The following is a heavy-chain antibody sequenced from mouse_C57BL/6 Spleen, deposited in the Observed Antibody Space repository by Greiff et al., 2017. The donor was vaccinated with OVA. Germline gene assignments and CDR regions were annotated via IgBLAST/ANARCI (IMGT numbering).Heavy chain of an antibody. J-gene: IGHJ4*01. CDR2: IDPSDSYT. CDR1: GYTFTSYW. CDR3: ARRRGYSNYEAMDY. Sequence: VKLQQPGAELVKPGASVKLSCKASGYTFTSYWMQWVKQRPGQGLEWIGEIDPSDSYTNYNQKFKGKATLTVDTSSSTAYMQLSSLTSEDSAVYYCARRRGYSNYEAMDYWGQGTSVTVSS. D-gene: IGHD2-5*01. V-gene: IGHV1-50*01.